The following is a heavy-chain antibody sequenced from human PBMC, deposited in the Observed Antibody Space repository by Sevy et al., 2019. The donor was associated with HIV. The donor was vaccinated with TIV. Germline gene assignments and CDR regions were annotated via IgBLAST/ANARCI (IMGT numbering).Heavy chain of an antibody. CDR3: ASGAYYYASRTENSDY. D-gene: IGHD3-10*01. Sequence: GGSLRLSCAASGFTFGSYGMHWVRQAPGKGLEWVALIWYDGSSKYYADSVKGRFTISRDNSKNTLYLQMYSLRAEDTAVYYCASGAYYYASRTENSDYWGQGTLVTVSS. CDR1: GFTFGSYG. CDR2: IWYDGSSK. J-gene: IGHJ4*02. V-gene: IGHV3-33*01.